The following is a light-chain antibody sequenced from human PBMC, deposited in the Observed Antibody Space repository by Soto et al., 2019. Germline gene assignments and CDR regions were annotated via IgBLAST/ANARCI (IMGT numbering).Light chain of an antibody. V-gene: IGKV1-5*01. J-gene: IGKJ1*01. CDR1: QSISSW. Sequence: DIQMTQSPSTLSASVGDRVTITCRASQSISSWLAWYQQKPGKAPKLLIYDASSLESGVPSRFSGSGSGTEFTVTISSLQPDDFATYYCQQYNISPWTFGQGTKVEIK. CDR3: QQYNISPWT. CDR2: DAS.